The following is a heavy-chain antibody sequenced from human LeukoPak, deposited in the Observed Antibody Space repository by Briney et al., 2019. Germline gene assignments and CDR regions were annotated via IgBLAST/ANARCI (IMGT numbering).Heavy chain of an antibody. CDR2: INPNSGGT. J-gene: IGHJ5*02. D-gene: IGHD5-24*01. CDR3: ARDPIGDGCNFNWFDP. V-gene: IGHV1-2*02. Sequence: ASVKVSCKASGYTFTGYYMHWVRQAPGQGLEWMGWINPNSGGTNNAQKFQGRVTMTGDTSISTAYMELSRLRSDDTAVYYCARDPIGDGCNFNWFDPWGQGTQVTVSS. CDR1: GYTFTGYY.